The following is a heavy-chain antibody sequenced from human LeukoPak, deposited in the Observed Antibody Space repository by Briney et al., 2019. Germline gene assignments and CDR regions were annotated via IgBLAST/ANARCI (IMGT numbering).Heavy chain of an antibody. CDR3: ASDQYPSSSLRYYYYYYGMDV. Sequence: GGSLRLSCAASGFTFSSYAMHWVRQAPGKGLEWVAVISYDGSNKYYADSVKGRFTISRDNSKNTLYLQMNSLRAEDTAVYYCASDQYPSSSLRYYYYYYGMDVWGQGTTVTVSS. J-gene: IGHJ6*02. CDR2: ISYDGSNK. D-gene: IGHD6-6*01. V-gene: IGHV3-30-3*01. CDR1: GFTFSSYA.